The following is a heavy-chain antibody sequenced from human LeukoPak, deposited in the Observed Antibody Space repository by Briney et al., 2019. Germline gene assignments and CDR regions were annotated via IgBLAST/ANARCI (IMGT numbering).Heavy chain of an antibody. Sequence: SETLSLTCAVSGYSISSGYYWGWILQPPGKGLEWIGSIYHSGSTYYNPSLKSRVTISVDTSKNQFPLKLSSVTAADTAVYYCARMIVVVITPDYFDYWGQGTLVTVSS. V-gene: IGHV4-38-2*01. CDR2: IYHSGST. CDR1: GYSISSGYY. D-gene: IGHD3-22*01. CDR3: ARMIVVVITPDYFDY. J-gene: IGHJ4*02.